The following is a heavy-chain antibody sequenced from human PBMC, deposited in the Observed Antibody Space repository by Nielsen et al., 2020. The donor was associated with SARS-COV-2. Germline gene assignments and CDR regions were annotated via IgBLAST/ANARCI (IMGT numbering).Heavy chain of an antibody. D-gene: IGHD3-22*01. V-gene: IGHV1-18*01. CDR2: ISAYNGNT. CDR3: ARVDDSSGYYLRNWFDP. J-gene: IGHJ5*02. CDR1: GYTFTSYG. Sequence: ASVKVSCKASGYTFTSYGISWVRQAPGQGLEWMGWISAYNGNTSYAQKLQGRVTMTTDTSTSTAYMELRSLRSDDTAVYYCARVDDSSGYYLRNWFDPWGQGTLVTVSS.